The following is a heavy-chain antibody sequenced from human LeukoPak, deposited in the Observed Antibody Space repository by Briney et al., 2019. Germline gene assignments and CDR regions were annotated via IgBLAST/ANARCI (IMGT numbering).Heavy chain of an antibody. V-gene: IGHV4-39*01. CDR1: GSSISSSSYY. Sequence: SETLSLTCTVSGSSISSSSYYWGWIRQPPGKGLEWIGSIYYSGSTYYNPSLKSRVTISVDTSKNQFSLKLSSVTAADTAVYYCARQGKTVTTTSGYWGQGTLVTVSS. D-gene: IGHD4-17*01. J-gene: IGHJ4*02. CDR3: ARQGKTVTTTSGY. CDR2: IYYSGST.